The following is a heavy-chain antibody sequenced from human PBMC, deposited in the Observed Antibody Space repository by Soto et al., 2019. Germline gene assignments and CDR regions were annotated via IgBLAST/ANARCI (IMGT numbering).Heavy chain of an antibody. CDR2: IIPILGIA. V-gene: IGHV1-69*08. D-gene: IGHD2-2*01. CDR3: ARDGGGVVVPAADWYFDL. Sequence: QVQLVQSGAEVKKPGSSVKVSCKASGGTFSSYTISWVRQAPGQGLEWMGRIIPILGIANYAQKFQGRVTITADKSPSTAYRELSSLRSEDTAVYYCARDGGGVVVPAADWYFDLWGRGTLVTVSS. CDR1: GGTFSSYT. J-gene: IGHJ2*01.